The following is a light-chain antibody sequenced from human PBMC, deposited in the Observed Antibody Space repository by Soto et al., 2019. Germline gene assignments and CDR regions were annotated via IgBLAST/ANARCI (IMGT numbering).Light chain of an antibody. CDR2: YVS. Sequence: QSVLTQPRSVSGSPGQSVTISCTGTSSDVGTYNFVSWYQQHPGKAPKLMIYYVSDRPSGVPDRVSGSKSGNTASLTISGLQAEDEADYYCCSYAGSNTYVFGTGTKVTVL. CDR1: SSDVGTYNF. J-gene: IGLJ1*01. V-gene: IGLV2-11*01. CDR3: CSYAGSNTYV.